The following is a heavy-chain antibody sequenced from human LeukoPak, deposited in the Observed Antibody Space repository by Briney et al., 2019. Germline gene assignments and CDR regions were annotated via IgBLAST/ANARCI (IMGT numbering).Heavy chain of an antibody. V-gene: IGHV3-7*01. Sequence: GGSLRLSCAASGFTFSSYWMTWVRQTPGKGLEWVANVKHDGSEDYFVDSVKGRFTISRDNAENSLHLQMSSLRAEDTAVYYCARSANYGGHAFFDYWGQGILVIVSS. CDR1: GFTFSSYW. J-gene: IGHJ4*02. CDR2: VKHDGSED. CDR3: ARSANYGGHAFFDY. D-gene: IGHD4/OR15-4a*01.